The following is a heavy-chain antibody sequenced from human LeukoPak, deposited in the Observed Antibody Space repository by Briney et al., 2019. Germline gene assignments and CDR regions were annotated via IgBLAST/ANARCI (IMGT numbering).Heavy chain of an antibody. J-gene: IGHJ4*02. CDR1: GGSFSGYY. V-gene: IGHV4-34*01. CDR2: INHSGST. D-gene: IGHD6-13*01. CDR3: ARAGYSSTQYYFDY. Sequence: PSETLSLTCAVYGGSFSGYYWSWIRQPPGKGLEWIGEINHSGSTNYNPSLKSRVTISVDTSKNQFSLKLSSVTAADTAVYYCARAGYSSTQYYFDYWGQGTLVTVSS.